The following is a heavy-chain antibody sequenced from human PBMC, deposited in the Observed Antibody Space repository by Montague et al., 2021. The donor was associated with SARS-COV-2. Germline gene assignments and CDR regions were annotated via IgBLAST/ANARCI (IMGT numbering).Heavy chain of an antibody. Sequence: LRLSCAASGFTFSSYSMNWVRQAPGKGLEWIGSIYYSGSTYYNPSLKSRVTISVDTSKNQFSLKLSSVTAADTAVYYCARSPRHYDFWSGYLPGHFDYWGQGTLVTVSS. CDR1: GFTFSSYSMN. CDR2: IYYSGST. D-gene: IGHD3-3*01. V-gene: IGHV4-59*05. J-gene: IGHJ4*02. CDR3: ARSPRHYDFWSGYLPGHFDY.